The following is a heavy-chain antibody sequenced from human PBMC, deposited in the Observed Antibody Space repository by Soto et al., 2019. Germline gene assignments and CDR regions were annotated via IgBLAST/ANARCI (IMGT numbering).Heavy chain of an antibody. CDR3: ARDLTGYYHGGAFDI. V-gene: IGHV3-48*03. CDR2: ISSSGSTI. CDR1: GFTFSSYE. D-gene: IGHD3-9*01. Sequence: PGGSLRLSCAASGFTFSSYEMNWVRQAPGKGLEWVSYISSSGSTIYYADSVKGRFTISRDNAKNSLYLQMNSLRAEDTAVYYCARDLTGYYHGGAFDIWGQGTMVTVSS. J-gene: IGHJ3*02.